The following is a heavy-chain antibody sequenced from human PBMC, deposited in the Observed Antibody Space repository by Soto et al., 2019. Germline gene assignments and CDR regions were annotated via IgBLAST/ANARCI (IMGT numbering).Heavy chain of an antibody. D-gene: IGHD2-15*01. V-gene: IGHV2-5*02. CDR3: VHSLRRDNCRGGNCYRFDP. Sequence: SGPTLVNPTQTLTLTCTFSGFSLSTSGVGVGWIRQPPGKALEWLALIYWDDDKRYSPSLKSRLTITKDTSKNQVVLIMTNTDPVDTATYYCVHSLRRDNCRGGNCYRFDPRGQGTLVTVSS. J-gene: IGHJ5*02. CDR2: IYWDDDK. CDR1: GFSLSTSGVG.